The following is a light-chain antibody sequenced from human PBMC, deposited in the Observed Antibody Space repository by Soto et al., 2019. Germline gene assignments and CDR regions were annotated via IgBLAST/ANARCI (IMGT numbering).Light chain of an antibody. CDR3: QSYDSSLSGYVV. Sequence: QSVLTQPSSVSGAPGQTVTISCTGSRSNIGAGYDVHWYQQLPGTAPKLLIYGNSNRPSGVPDRFSGSKSGTSASLAITGLQAEDEADYYCQSYDSSLSGYVVFGGGTKLTVL. CDR1: RSNIGAGYD. CDR2: GNS. V-gene: IGLV1-40*01. J-gene: IGLJ2*01.